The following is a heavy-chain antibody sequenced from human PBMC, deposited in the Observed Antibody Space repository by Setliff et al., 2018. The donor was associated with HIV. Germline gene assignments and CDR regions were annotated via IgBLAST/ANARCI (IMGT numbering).Heavy chain of an antibody. CDR1: GFIFSDHA. V-gene: IGHV3-48*01. CDR3: AKSPNRYSPLDWFDP. CDR2: VSSSGTTI. J-gene: IGHJ5*02. Sequence: GGSLRLSCAASGFIFSDHAMNWVRQAPGRGLEWISYVSSSGTTIYYADSVKGRFTISRDNARNSLYLQMNSLRADDTAVYYCAKSPNRYSPLDWFDPWGQGTRVTVSS. D-gene: IGHD5-18*01.